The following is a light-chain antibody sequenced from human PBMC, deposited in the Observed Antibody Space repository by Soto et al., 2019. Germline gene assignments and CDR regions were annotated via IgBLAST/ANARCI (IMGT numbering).Light chain of an antibody. CDR1: SGNIARNY. CDR3: QSYENFNVI. J-gene: IGLJ2*01. CDR2: EDN. V-gene: IGLV6-57*04. Sequence: LTQPHSVSESPGKTVIISCTRSSGNIARNYVQWYQQRPGSAPSTVIYEDNRRPSGVPDRFSGSIDSSSNSASLTISGLKTEDEADYYCQSYENFNVIFGGGTKLTVL.